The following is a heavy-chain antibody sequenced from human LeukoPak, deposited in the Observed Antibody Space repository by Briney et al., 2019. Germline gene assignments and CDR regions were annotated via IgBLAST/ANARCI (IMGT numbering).Heavy chain of an antibody. Sequence: GGSLRLSYAASGFTFSSYGMSWVRQAPGRGLEWVSAISGSGGSTYYADSVKGRFTISRDNSKNTLYLQMNSLRAVDTAVYYCAKDRLVVTAGDYWGQGTLVTVSS. CDR1: GFTFSSYG. J-gene: IGHJ4*02. D-gene: IGHD2-21*02. V-gene: IGHV3-23*01. CDR2: ISGSGGST. CDR3: AKDRLVVTAGDY.